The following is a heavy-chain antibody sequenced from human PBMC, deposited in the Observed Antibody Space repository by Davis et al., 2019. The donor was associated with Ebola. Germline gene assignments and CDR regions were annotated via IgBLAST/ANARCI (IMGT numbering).Heavy chain of an antibody. CDR1: GGSISNDGYY. CDR3: ARDSPLGIGMDV. V-gene: IGHV4-31*11. J-gene: IGHJ6*04. CDR2: IYYSGTT. Sequence: MPSETLSLTCAVSGGSISNDGYYWSWIRQDPGKGLEWLGYIYYSGTTYYNPSLKSRVIISVDTSKNQFSLKLTSVTAGDTAVYYCARDSPLGIGMDVWGKGTTVTVSS.